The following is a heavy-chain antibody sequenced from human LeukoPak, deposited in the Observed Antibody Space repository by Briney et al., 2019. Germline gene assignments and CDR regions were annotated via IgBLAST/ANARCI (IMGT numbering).Heavy chain of an antibody. Sequence: ASVKVSCKASGYTFTSYDINWVRQATGQGLEWMGWMNPNSGNTGYAQKFQGRVTITRNTSISTAYMELSSLRSEDTAVYYCARVGSAVVSWYRGYYYYMDVWGKGTTVTVSS. J-gene: IGHJ6*03. CDR3: ARVGSAVVSWYRGYYYYMDV. V-gene: IGHV1-8*03. CDR2: MNPNSGNT. CDR1: GYTFTSYD. D-gene: IGHD6-13*01.